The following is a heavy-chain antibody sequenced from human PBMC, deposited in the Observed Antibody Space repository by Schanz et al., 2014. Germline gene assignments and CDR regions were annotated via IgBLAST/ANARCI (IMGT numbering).Heavy chain of an antibody. CDR2: ISYDGSNK. V-gene: IGHV3-30-3*01. Sequence: QVQLLQFGGGVVQPGRSLRLSCAASGFTFSSYAMHWVRQAPGKGLEWVAVISYDGSNKYYADSVKGRFSISRDNAKNSLYLQLNSLRAEDTAVYYCARGIDVSDFWSGSPPKGGANDYWGQGTLVTVSS. D-gene: IGHD3-3*01. J-gene: IGHJ4*02. CDR3: ARGIDVSDFWSGSPPKGGANDY. CDR1: GFTFSSYA.